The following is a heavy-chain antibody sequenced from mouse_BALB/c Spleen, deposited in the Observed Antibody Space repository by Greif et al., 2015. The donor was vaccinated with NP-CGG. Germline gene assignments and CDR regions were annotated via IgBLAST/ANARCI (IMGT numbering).Heavy chain of an antibody. J-gene: IGHJ4*01. V-gene: IGHV14-1*02. D-gene: IGHD2-3*01. CDR3: ARVPDGYSAMDY. CDR2: IDPENGNT. Sequence: EVHLVESGAELVRPGALVKSSCKASGFNIKDYYMHWVKQRPEQGLEWIGWIDPENGNTIYDPKFQGKASITADTSSNTAYLQLSSLTSEDTAVYYCARVPDGYSAMDYWGQGTSVTVSS. CDR1: GFNIKDYY.